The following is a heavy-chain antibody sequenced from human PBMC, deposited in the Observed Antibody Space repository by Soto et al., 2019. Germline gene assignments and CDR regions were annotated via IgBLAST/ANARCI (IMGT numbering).Heavy chain of an antibody. D-gene: IGHD4-17*01. J-gene: IGHJ4*02. Sequence: QITLRESGPTLVKPTQTLTLTCTFSGFSLNTREVGVGWIRQPPGKALEWLALIFWDDDKRYSPSLKTRLTISKYTSKSQVVLTMTNMDPVDTATYYCAHVRSGLRIEDYLGYYFDYWGQGTLVTVSS. V-gene: IGHV2-5*02. CDR3: AHVRSGLRIEDYLGYYFDY. CDR2: IFWDDDK. CDR1: GFSLNTREVG.